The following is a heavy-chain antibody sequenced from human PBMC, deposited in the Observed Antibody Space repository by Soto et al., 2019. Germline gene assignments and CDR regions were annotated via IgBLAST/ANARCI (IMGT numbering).Heavy chain of an antibody. J-gene: IGHJ5*02. V-gene: IGHV4-31*03. CDR1: GGSISSGGYY. Sequence: SETLSLTCTVSGGSISSGGYYWSWIRQHPGKGLEWIGYIYYSGSTYYNPSLKSRVTISVDTSKNQFSLKLSSVTAADTAVYHCARDLGYYYDSSGYYYGGWFDPWGQGTLVTVSS. CDR2: IYYSGST. D-gene: IGHD3-22*01. CDR3: ARDLGYYYDSSGYYYGGWFDP.